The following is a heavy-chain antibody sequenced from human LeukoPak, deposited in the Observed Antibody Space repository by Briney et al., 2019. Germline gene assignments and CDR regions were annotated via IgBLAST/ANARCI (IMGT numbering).Heavy chain of an antibody. Sequence: GGSLRLSCAASGFTFSSYSKNWVRQAPGKGLEWVSSISSSSSYIYYTDSVKGRFTISRDNAKNSLYLQMNSLRAEDTAVYYCARSVNHDILTGSLRWGQGTLVTVSS. D-gene: IGHD3-9*01. J-gene: IGHJ4*02. V-gene: IGHV3-21*01. CDR2: ISSSSSYI. CDR1: GFTFSSYS. CDR3: ARSVNHDILTGSLR.